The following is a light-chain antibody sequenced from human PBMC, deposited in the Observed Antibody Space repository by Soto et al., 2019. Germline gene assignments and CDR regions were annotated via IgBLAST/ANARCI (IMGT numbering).Light chain of an antibody. CDR3: AVWDDSLDGWV. V-gene: IGLV1-44*01. J-gene: IGLJ3*02. CDR1: SSNIGSHV. CDR2: NNN. Sequence: QSVLTQPPSASGTPGQRVTISCSGSSSNIGSHVVYWYQQLAGTAPKLLMYNNNQRPSGVPDRLTGSNSGTSASLVISGLQSEDEADYYCAVWDDSLDGWVFGGGTKVTVL.